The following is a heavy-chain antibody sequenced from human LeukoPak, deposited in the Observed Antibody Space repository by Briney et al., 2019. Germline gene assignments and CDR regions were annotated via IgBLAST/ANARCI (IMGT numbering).Heavy chain of an antibody. CDR1: GFSIRSGHY. CDR3: ARVVIVVATEENDAFDM. CDR2: IHQSGST. Sequence: SDTLSLTCGVSGFSIRSGHYWGWIRPPPGKGLEWIANIHQSGSTHHKPSLRSRVTISVDTYKNQFSLKQSSVTAADTAVYYCARVVIVVATEENDAFDMWGQGRMVIVSS. V-gene: IGHV4-38-2*01. D-gene: IGHD2-21*02. J-gene: IGHJ3*02.